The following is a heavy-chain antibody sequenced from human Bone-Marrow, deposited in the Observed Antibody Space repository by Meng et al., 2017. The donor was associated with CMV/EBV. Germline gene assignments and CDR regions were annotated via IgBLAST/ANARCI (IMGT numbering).Heavy chain of an antibody. CDR1: GGSISSYY. CDR2: IYYSGST. CDR3: AREIRSGYDWGTYYYYGMDV. Sequence: SETLSLTCTVSGGSISSYYWSWIRQPPRKGLEWIGYIYYSGSTNYNPSLKSRVTISVDTSKNQFSLKLSSVTAADTAVYYCAREIRSGYDWGTYYYYGMDVWGQGTTVTVSS. D-gene: IGHD5-12*01. V-gene: IGHV4-59*01. J-gene: IGHJ6*02.